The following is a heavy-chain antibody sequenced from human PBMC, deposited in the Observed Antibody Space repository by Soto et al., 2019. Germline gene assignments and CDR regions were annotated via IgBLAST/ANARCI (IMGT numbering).Heavy chain of an antibody. V-gene: IGHV1-46*01. CDR2: INPSGGST. CDR3: ARNVDSGLDY. CDR1: GYTFTTYY. Sequence: QVQLVQSGAEVKKPGASVKVSCKAYGYTFTTYYIHWVRQAPGQGLEWMGFINPSGGSTSYAQRFQGRVTMTRETSTGTVYMDLSSLRSDDTAVYYCARNVDSGLDYWGQGTLVTVSS. D-gene: IGHD1-26*01. J-gene: IGHJ4*02.